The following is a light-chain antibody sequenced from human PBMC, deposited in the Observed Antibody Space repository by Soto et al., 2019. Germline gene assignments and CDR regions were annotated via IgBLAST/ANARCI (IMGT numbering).Light chain of an antibody. CDR3: QQCYSIPLT. V-gene: IGKV4-1*01. CDR1: QSVLYSSNNKNY. J-gene: IGKJ4*01. CDR2: WAS. Sequence: DIVMTQSPDSLAVSLGERATINCKSSQSVLYSSNNKNYLAWYQQRPGQPPKLLIYWASTRESGVPDRFSGSGSGTDFTRTISSLQAEDVAVYYCQQCYSIPLTFGGGTKVEIK.